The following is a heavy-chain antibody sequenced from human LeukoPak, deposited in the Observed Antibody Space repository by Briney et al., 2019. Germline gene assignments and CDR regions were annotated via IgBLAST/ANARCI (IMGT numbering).Heavy chain of an antibody. Sequence: GGSLRLSCAASGFTFSSYGMHWVRQAPGKGLEWVAVIWYDGSNKYYADSVKGRFTTSRDNSKNTLYLQMNSLRAEDTAVYYCARDFSPSGKVDYWGQGTLVTVSS. V-gene: IGHV3-33*01. D-gene: IGHD3-3*01. CDR2: IWYDGSNK. J-gene: IGHJ4*02. CDR1: GFTFSSYG. CDR3: ARDFSPSGKVDY.